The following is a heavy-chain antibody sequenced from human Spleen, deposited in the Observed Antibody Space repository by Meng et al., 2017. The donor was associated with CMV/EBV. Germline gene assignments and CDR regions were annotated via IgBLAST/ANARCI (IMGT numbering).Heavy chain of an antibody. D-gene: IGHD1-26*01. CDR2: IYPGDSET. V-gene: IGHV5-51*01. Sequence: GGSLRLSCKGSGSSFTTYWIGWVRQVPGKGLEWMGIIYPGDSETRYSPSFQGQVTISADKSTTTAYLQWSSLKASDTALYYCARQKLEPVGHDAFDIWGQGTLVTVSS. CDR1: GSSFTTYW. J-gene: IGHJ3*02. CDR3: ARQKLEPVGHDAFDI.